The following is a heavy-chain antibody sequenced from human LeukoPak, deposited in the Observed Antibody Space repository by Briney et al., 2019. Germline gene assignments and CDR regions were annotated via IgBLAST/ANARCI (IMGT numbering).Heavy chain of an antibody. V-gene: IGHV4-34*01. D-gene: IGHD1-26*01. Sequence: PSETLSLTCAVYGGSFSGYYWSWIRQPPGKGLEWIGEINHSGSTNYNPSLKSRVTISVDTSKNQFSLKLSSVTAADTAVYYCARGPGYSGCYYDYWGQGTLVTVSS. CDR1: GGSFSGYY. J-gene: IGHJ4*02. CDR3: ARGPGYSGCYYDY. CDR2: INHSGST.